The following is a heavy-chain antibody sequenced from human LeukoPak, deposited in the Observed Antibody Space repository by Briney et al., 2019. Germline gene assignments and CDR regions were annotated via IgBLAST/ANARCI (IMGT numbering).Heavy chain of an antibody. D-gene: IGHD3-3*01. CDR2: INHSGST. Sequence: SETLSLTCAVYGGSFSGYYWSWIRQPPGEGLEWIGEINHSGSTNYNPSLKSRVTISVDTSKNQFSLKLSSVTAADTAVYYCARGDFGVDFDYWGQGTLVTVSS. V-gene: IGHV4-34*01. J-gene: IGHJ4*02. CDR1: GGSFSGYY. CDR3: ARGDFGVDFDY.